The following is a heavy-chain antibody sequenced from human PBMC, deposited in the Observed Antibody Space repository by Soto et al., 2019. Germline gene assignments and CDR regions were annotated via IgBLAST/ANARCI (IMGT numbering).Heavy chain of an antibody. CDR3: ARDGYYDDSSGYYEDDYFDY. V-gene: IGHV1-69*01. J-gene: IGHJ4*02. D-gene: IGHD3-22*01. CDR2: IIPIFGTA. Sequence: QVQLVQSGAEVKKPGSSVKVSCKASGGTFSSYAISWVRQAPGQGLEWMGGIIPIFGTANYAQKFQGRVTITADESTSTAYMELSSLRSEDTAVYYCARDGYYDDSSGYYEDDYFDYWGQGPLSTVSS. CDR1: GGTFSSYA.